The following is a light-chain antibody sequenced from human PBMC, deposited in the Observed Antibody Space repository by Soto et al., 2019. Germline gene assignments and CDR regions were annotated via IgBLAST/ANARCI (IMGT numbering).Light chain of an antibody. V-gene: IGLV3-21*04. Sequence: SYELTQPPSVSVAPGKTASITCGGNNIGSKTVDWYQQKQGQAPVLVIYYDSDRPSGIPERFSGSNSGNTATLTITSFEAGDEDDYYCQVWDSSSDLGVFGTGTKVTVL. CDR3: QVWDSSSDLGV. CDR1: NIGSKT. CDR2: YDS. J-gene: IGLJ1*01.